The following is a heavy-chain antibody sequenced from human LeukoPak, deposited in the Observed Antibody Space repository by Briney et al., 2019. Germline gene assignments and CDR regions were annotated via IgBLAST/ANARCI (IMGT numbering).Heavy chain of an antibody. J-gene: IGHJ4*02. CDR3: AREAARDYGDYVDY. Sequence: ASVKASCKASGYTFTSYGISWVRQAPGQGPEWMGWISTYNGDTKYAQKFQGRVTMTRDTSTSTAYMELRGLRSDDTAVYYCAREAARDYGDYVDYRGQGTLVTVSS. V-gene: IGHV1-18*01. CDR1: GYTFTSYG. D-gene: IGHD4-17*01. CDR2: ISTYNGDT.